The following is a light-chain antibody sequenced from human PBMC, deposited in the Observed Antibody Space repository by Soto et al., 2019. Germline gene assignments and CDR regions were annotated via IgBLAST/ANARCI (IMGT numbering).Light chain of an antibody. J-gene: IGKJ5*01. CDR3: QQLKSYPIT. Sequence: DIQLTQSPSFLSASVGDRVTITCRAIQGIDSYLAWYQQKPGKAPNLLIYAASTLQSGVPSRFSGSRSGTDFTLTINGLQPEDFATYFCQQLKSYPITFGQGTRLEIK. CDR1: QGIDSY. CDR2: AAS. V-gene: IGKV1-9*01.